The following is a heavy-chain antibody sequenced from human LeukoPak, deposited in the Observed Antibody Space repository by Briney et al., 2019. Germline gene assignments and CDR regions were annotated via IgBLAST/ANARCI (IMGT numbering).Heavy chain of an antibody. V-gene: IGHV5-51*01. D-gene: IGHD3-10*01. J-gene: IGHJ5*02. CDR1: GYSFTNYW. CDR2: IYPGDFDT. Sequence: GESLNLSCPASGYSFTNYWIGWVRQVPGRGLEWMGIIYPGDFDTKYSPSFQGQVTISADTSLNTAYLQWSSLKASDTAIYFCARRATSAGSSLSWFDPWGQGTLVNVSS. CDR3: ARRATSAGSSLSWFDP.